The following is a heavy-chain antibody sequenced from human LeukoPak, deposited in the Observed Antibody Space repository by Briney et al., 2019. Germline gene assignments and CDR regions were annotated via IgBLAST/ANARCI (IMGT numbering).Heavy chain of an antibody. J-gene: IGHJ3*02. V-gene: IGHV3-9*03. Sequence: PGRSLRLSCAASGFTFDDYAMHWVRQAPGKGLEWVSGISWNSGSIGYADSVKGRFTISRDNAKNSLYLQMNSLRAEDMALYYCAKDIYSSSWYGDAFDIWGQGTMVTVSS. CDR1: GFTFDDYA. D-gene: IGHD6-13*01. CDR3: AKDIYSSSWYGDAFDI. CDR2: ISWNSGSI.